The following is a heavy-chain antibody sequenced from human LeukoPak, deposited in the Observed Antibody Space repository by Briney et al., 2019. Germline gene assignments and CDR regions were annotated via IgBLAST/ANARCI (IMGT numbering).Heavy chain of an antibody. CDR1: GGSISSYY. V-gene: IGHV4-59*01. CDR3: ARERYDFWSGYFSDGYYYYMDV. Sequence: SETLSLTCSVSGGSISSYYWSWIRQPPGKGLEWIGYIYYSGRTNYNPSLKSRVTISVDTSKNQFSLKLSSVTAADTAVYYCARERYDFWSGYFSDGYYYYMDVWGKGTTVTVSS. CDR2: IYYSGRT. J-gene: IGHJ6*03. D-gene: IGHD3-3*01.